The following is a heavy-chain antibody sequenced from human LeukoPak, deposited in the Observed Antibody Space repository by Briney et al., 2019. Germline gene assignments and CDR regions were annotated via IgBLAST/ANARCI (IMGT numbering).Heavy chain of an antibody. J-gene: IGHJ4*02. CDR3: ARGGVRYYYDSSGYHFDY. CDR2: IYYSGST. CDR1: GGSISSGGYC. D-gene: IGHD3-22*01. V-gene: IGHV4-31*03. Sequence: TLSLTCTVSGGSISSGGYCWSWIRQHPGKGLEWIGYIYYSGSTYYNPSLKSRVTISVDTSKNQFSLKLSSVTAADTAVYYCARGGVRYYYDSSGYHFDYWGQGTLVTVSS.